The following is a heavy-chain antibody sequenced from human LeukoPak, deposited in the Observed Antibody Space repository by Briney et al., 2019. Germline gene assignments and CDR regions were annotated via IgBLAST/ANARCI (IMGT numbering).Heavy chain of an antibody. Sequence: PGGSLRLSCAASGFTVSSNYMSWVRQAPGKGLEWVSVIYSCGSTYYADSVKGRFTISRDNAESSLYLQMNSLRAEDTAVYYCARNGASSGRPYHFDYWGQGTLVTVSS. CDR2: IYSCGST. CDR3: ARNGASSGRPYHFDY. V-gene: IGHV3-66*03. D-gene: IGHD6-19*01. CDR1: GFTVSSNY. J-gene: IGHJ4*02.